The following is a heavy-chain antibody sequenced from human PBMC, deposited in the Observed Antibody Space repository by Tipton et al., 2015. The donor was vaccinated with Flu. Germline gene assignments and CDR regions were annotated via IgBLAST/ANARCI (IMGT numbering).Heavy chain of an antibody. D-gene: IGHD3-22*01. CDR1: GGSISSYY. CDR3: ARAGDYYDSSAPEGFDY. Sequence: TLSLTCTVSGGSISSYYWSWIRQPPGKGLEWIGYIYYSGSTYYNPSLKSRVTISVDTSKNQFSLKLSSVTAADTAVYYCARAGDYYDSSAPEGFDYWGQGTLVTVSP. J-gene: IGHJ4*02. V-gene: IGHV4-59*12. CDR2: IYYSGST.